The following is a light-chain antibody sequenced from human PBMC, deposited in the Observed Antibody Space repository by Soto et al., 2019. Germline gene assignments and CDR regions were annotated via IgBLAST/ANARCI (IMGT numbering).Light chain of an antibody. CDR3: QSYDSSLSAPV. Sequence: QSVLTQPPSVSGAPGQRVTISCTGSSSNIGAGYDVYWYQQLPGTAPKLLIYGNSNRPSGVPDRFSGSKSGTSASLAITGLQAEDEADYYCQSYDSSLSAPVFGTGTKLTVL. CDR2: GNS. CDR1: SSNIGAGYD. J-gene: IGLJ1*01. V-gene: IGLV1-40*01.